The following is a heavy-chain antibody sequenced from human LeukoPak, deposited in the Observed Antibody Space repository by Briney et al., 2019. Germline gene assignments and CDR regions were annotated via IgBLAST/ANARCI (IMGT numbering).Heavy chain of an antibody. Sequence: PGGSLRLSCAASGFSFSTHRKNWVRQAPGKGLEWVSYITSSSSTMYYADSVRGRFTISRDNAKNSLYLQMNSLRAEDTAAYYCAGTNGDYSFEYWGQGTLVTVSS. D-gene: IGHD4-17*01. V-gene: IGHV3-48*04. J-gene: IGHJ4*02. CDR2: ITSSSSTM. CDR3: AGTNGDYSFEY. CDR1: GFSFSTHR.